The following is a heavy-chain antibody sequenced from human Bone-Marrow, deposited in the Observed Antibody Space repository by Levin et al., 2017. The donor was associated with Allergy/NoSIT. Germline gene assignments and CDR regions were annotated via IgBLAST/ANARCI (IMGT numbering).Heavy chain of an antibody. CDR3: AKHVISYCSSTNCQRIDY. CDR1: GFSFSTYG. Sequence: GGSLRLSCAASGFSFSTYGMHWVRQAPGKGLEWVAVISFDGNIKSYADSVKGRFTISRDNSKDTLYLQINSLRAEDTAVYYCAKHVISYCSSTNCQRIDYWGQGAMVTVSS. J-gene: IGHJ4*02. V-gene: IGHV3-30*18. CDR2: ISFDGNIK. D-gene: IGHD2-2*01.